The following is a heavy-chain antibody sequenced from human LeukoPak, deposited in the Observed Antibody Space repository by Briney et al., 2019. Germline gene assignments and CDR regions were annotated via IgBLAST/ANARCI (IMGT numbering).Heavy chain of an antibody. Sequence: GASVKVSCKASGGTFSSYAISWVRQAPGQGLEWMGRIIPILGIANYAQKFQGRVTITADKSTSTAYMELGSLRSEDTAVYYCARLKGSGLYINPHFDYWGQGTLVTVSS. V-gene: IGHV1-69*04. CDR3: ARLKGSGLYINPHFDY. D-gene: IGHD3-10*01. J-gene: IGHJ4*02. CDR1: GGTFSSYA. CDR2: IIPILGIA.